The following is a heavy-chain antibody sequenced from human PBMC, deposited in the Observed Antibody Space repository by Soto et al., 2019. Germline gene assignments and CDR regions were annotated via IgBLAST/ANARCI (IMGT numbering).Heavy chain of an antibody. CDR2: FIPIFGTA. V-gene: IGHV1-69*01. Sequence: QVQLVQSGAEGPKPASSLEVYRHHPGATFSSYAPRWLRHAPGRGLEWVGWFIPIFGTANYAQKFQGRVTITADESTSTAYTELNTLSLHDALLFFSVPLCGGSSNTGPVPGEAIAVWGQGTTVTVSS. J-gene: IGHJ6*02. D-gene: IGHD2-21*01. CDR3: VPLCGGSSNTGPVPGEAIAV. CDR1: GATFSSYA.